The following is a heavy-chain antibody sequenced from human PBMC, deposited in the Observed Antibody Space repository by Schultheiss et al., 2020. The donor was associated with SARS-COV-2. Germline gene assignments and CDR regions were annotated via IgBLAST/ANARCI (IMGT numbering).Heavy chain of an antibody. CDR2: ISAYNGNT. CDR3: ARGHQLPSHYYYYGMDV. Sequence: ASVKVSCKASGGTFSSYGISWVRQAPGQGLEWMGWISAYNGNTNYAQKLQGRVTMTTDTSTSTAYMELRSLRSDDTAVYYCARGHQLPSHYYYYGMDVWGQGTTVTVSS. J-gene: IGHJ6*02. V-gene: IGHV1-18*01. CDR1: GGTFSSYG. D-gene: IGHD2-2*01.